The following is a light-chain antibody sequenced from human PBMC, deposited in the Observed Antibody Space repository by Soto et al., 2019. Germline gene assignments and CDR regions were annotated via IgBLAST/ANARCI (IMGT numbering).Light chain of an antibody. V-gene: IGKV1D-12*01. CDR3: QQTNVFPYT. CDR2: AAS. Sequence: DIQMTQPPSSVSASVGDRVTFTCRASQGISSWLAWYQQKPGKAPKLLIYAASTLQGAVPSRFSGRGSGTDFSLTISSLQLEDFATYYCQQTNVFPYTFGQGTKVDI. J-gene: IGKJ2*01. CDR1: QGISSW.